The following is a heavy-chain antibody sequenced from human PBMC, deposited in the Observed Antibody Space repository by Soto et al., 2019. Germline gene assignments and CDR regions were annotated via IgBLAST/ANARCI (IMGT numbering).Heavy chain of an antibody. CDR2: IIPIFGTA. V-gene: IGHV1-69*13. Sequence: SVKVSCKASGGTFSSYAVSWVRQAPGQGLEWMGGIIPIFGTANYAQKFQGRVTITADESTSTAYMELSSLRSEDTAVYYCARGLDYDFWSGYGPSDYYGMDVWGQGTTVTVSS. J-gene: IGHJ6*02. CDR1: GGTFSSYA. CDR3: ARGLDYDFWSGYGPSDYYGMDV. D-gene: IGHD3-3*01.